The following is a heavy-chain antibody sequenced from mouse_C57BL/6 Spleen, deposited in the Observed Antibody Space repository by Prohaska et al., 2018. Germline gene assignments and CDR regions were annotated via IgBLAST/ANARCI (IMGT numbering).Heavy chain of an antibody. Sequence: QVQLQQPVSELVMPGASVKLSCKSSGYTFTSYWMHCVKQSPGQGLEWLGEIDPSDSYTNYNQKCKGKATLTVDKSSSTAYMQRSSLTSEDSAVYYCARPPNYGSSYFDYWGQGTTLTVSS. CDR2: IDPSDSYT. CDR3: ARPPNYGSSYFDY. V-gene: IGHV1-69*01. J-gene: IGHJ2*01. CDR1: GYTFTSYW. D-gene: IGHD1-1*01.